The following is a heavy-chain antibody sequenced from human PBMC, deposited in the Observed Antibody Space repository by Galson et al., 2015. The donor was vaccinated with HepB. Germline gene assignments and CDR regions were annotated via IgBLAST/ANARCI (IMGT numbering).Heavy chain of an antibody. CDR2: INSDGTST. Sequence: SLRLSCAASGLTFTPFWMHWVRQTPEKGLVSVSRINSDGTSTNYADSVKGQFTISRDNAKNTLYLQMNSLRAEDTAVYYCARQVDNWFDPWGQGTLVTVSS. V-gene: IGHV3-74*01. CDR3: ARQVDNWFDP. CDR1: GLTFTPFW. J-gene: IGHJ5*02.